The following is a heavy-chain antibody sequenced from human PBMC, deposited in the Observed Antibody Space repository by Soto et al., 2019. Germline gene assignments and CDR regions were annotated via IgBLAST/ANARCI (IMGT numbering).Heavy chain of an antibody. CDR2: INPNSGGT. CDR3: ARGRDGYNLNDAFDI. V-gene: IGHV1-2*04. CDR1: GYTFTGYY. J-gene: IGHJ3*02. D-gene: IGHD5-12*01. Sequence: QVQLVQSGAEVKKTGASVKVSCKASGYTFTGYYMHWVRQAPGQGLEWMGWINPNSGGTNYAQKFQGWDTMTRDTSISTAYMELSRLRSDDTAVYYCARGRDGYNLNDAFDIWGQGTMVTVSS.